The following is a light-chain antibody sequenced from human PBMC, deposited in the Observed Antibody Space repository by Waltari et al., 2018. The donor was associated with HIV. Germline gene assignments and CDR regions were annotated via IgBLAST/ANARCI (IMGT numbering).Light chain of an antibody. CDR3: QQHNNWPYT. Sequence: ERVMTQSPTTLSVSPGERATLSCRASQTVDRDLAWYQQRPGQPARLHIPGASTRATGIPARFSCSGSATEFTLTINSLQAEDCAVYYCQQHNNWPYTFGQGTRLDIK. J-gene: IGKJ2*01. CDR2: GAS. CDR1: QTVDRD. V-gene: IGKV3-15*01.